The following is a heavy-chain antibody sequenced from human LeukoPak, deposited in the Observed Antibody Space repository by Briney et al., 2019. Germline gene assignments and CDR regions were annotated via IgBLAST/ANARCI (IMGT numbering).Heavy chain of an antibody. V-gene: IGHV4-38-2*02. J-gene: IGHJ5*02. Sequence: PSETLSLTCTVSGFSISSGYYWGWFRQPPGKGLEWIGSIYHSGSTYYNPSLKSRVTISLNTSKNYFSLKLNSVTAADTAVYYCARGSTTGTTTYFDPWGQGTLVTVSS. D-gene: IGHD1-1*01. CDR3: ARGSTTGTTTYFDP. CDR1: GFSISSGYY. CDR2: IYHSGST.